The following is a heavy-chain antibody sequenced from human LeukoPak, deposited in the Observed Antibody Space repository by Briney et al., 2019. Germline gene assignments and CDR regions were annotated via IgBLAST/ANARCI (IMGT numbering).Heavy chain of an antibody. D-gene: IGHD4-11*01. J-gene: IGHJ4*02. CDR3: AKDMGSYSY. Sequence: PGRSLRLSCAASGFTFDDYAMHWVRQAPGKGLEWVSGISWNSGSIGYVDSVKGRFTISRDNAKNSLYLQMNSLRAEDTALYYCAKDMGSYSYWGQGTLVAVSS. CDR2: ISWNSGSI. V-gene: IGHV3-9*01. CDR1: GFTFDDYA.